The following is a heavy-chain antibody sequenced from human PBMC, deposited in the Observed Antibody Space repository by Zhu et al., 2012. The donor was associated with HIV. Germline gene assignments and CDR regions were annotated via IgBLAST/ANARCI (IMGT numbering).Heavy chain of an antibody. D-gene: IGHD5-12*01. J-gene: IGHJ5*01. CDR3: ARGGWLRHIAHDS. Sequence: QVQLVESGGGLVKPGGSLRLSCAVSGFDFSDSYMGWIRQPPGKGLEWLSYIDNRGGNTYYADSIQGRFIISRDNAKNSLFLQMKSLRVEDTAVYYCARGGWLRHIAHDSWGQGTLVTVS. CDR1: GFDFSDSY. CDR2: IDNRGGNT. V-gene: IGHV3-11*04.